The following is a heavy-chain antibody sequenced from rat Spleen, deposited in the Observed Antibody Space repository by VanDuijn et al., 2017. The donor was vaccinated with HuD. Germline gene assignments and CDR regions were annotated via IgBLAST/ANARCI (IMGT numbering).Heavy chain of an antibody. Sequence: VQLVESAGGLVQPGRSLKLSCAASGFTFSYCYMAWVRQAPTKGLGWVATISDDGISSYYRDSVKGRFTISRDNAKSTLYLQMDSLRSEDTATYYCASRDYWGQGVMVTVSS. CDR1: GFTFSYCY. J-gene: IGHJ2*01. CDR2: ISDDGISS. CDR3: ASRDY. V-gene: IGHV5-29*01.